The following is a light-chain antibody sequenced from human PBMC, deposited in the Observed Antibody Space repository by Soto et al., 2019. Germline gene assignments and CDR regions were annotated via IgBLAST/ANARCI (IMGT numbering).Light chain of an antibody. CDR3: QQYYSTPWT. CDR1: QSVLYSSNNKNY. J-gene: IGKJ1*01. CDR2: WAS. V-gene: IGKV4-1*01. Sequence: DIVMTQSPDSLAVSLGERATINCKSSQSVLYSSNNKNYLAWYQQKPGQPPKLLIYWASTRESGVPDRFSGSGSGTDFTLSISSMQPVDVSVYYCQQYYSTPWTFGQGTKVETK.